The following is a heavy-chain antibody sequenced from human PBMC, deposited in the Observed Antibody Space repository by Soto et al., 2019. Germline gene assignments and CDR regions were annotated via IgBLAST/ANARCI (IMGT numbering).Heavy chain of an antibody. J-gene: IGHJ4*02. CDR2: ISYDGSNK. Sequence: VGSLSLSCAASGFTFSSYGMHWVRQAPGKGLEWVAVISYDGSNKYYADSVKGRFTISRDNSKNTLYLQMNSLRAEDTAVYYCASLWPPRYDILTVGSLWGQGNLVTVS. D-gene: IGHD3-9*01. CDR1: GFTFSSYG. V-gene: IGHV3-30*03. CDR3: ASLWPPRYDILTVGSL.